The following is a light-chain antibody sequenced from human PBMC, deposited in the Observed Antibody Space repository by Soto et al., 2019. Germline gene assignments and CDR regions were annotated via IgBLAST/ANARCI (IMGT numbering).Light chain of an antibody. V-gene: IGKV1-5*01. CDR2: DAS. CDR3: QQYNSYSP. Sequence: DIQMTQSPSTLSASVGDRVTITCRASQSIRSWLAWYQQKPGKAPKLLIYDASSLESGVPSRFSGSGSGTEFTLTISSLQPDDFATYYCQQYNSYSPFGGGTKVEIK. J-gene: IGKJ4*01. CDR1: QSIRSW.